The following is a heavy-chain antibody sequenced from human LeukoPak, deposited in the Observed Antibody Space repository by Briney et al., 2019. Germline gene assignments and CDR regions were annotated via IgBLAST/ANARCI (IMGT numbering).Heavy chain of an antibody. V-gene: IGHV4-59*08. CDR3: ARHRSMFDSSGYYLDR. D-gene: IGHD3-22*01. CDR2: IYYSGTT. J-gene: IGHJ5*02. Sequence: SETLSLTCTVSGDSLGGYYWSWIRQPPGKGLEWIAYIYYSGTTNHDPSLGSRVTVSLDTAKNQFSLNLSSLTAADTAVYYCARHRSMFDSSGYYLDRWGQGTLVTVSS. CDR1: GDSLGGYY.